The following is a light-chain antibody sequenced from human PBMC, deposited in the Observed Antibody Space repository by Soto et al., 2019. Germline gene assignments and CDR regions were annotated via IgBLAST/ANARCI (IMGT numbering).Light chain of an antibody. CDR1: NIGAGSD. J-gene: IGLJ2*01. CDR2: GNN. V-gene: IGLV1-40*01. Sequence: QSVLTQPPSVSGAPGQRVTISCSNIGAGSDVHWYQHLPGTAPKLLIYGNNNRPSGVPDRFSGSKSGTSASLAVTGLQAEDEGDYYWRSYDSRLSGGFFGGGTKLTVL. CDR3: RSYDSRLSGGF.